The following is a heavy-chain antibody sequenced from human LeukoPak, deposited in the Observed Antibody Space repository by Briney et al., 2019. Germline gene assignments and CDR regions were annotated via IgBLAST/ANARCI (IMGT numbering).Heavy chain of an antibody. J-gene: IGHJ4*02. CDR1: GGSISSSSYY. D-gene: IGHD6-13*01. CDR2: IYYSGST. V-gene: IGHV4-39*01. CDR3: ARRVGIAAAGTEDY. Sequence: PSETLSLTCTVSGGSISSSSYYWGWIRQPPGKGLEWIGSIYYSGSTYYNPSLKSRATISVDTSKNQFSLKLSSVTAADTAVYDCARRVGIAAAGTEDYWGQGTLVTVSS.